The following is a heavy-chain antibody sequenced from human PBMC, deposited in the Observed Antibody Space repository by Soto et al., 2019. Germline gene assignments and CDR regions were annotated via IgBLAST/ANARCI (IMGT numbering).Heavy chain of an antibody. CDR2: IYYSGST. CDR1: GGSISSSSYY. CDR3: ASPGENDGSGSYPLDY. J-gene: IGHJ4*02. Sequence: QLQLQESGPGLVKPSETLSLTCTVSGGSISSSSYYWGWIRQPPGKGLEWIGSIYYSGSTYYNPSLKSRVTISVDTSKNQFSLKLSSVTAADTAVYYCASPGENDGSGSYPLDYWGQGTLVTVSS. V-gene: IGHV4-39*01. D-gene: IGHD3-10*01.